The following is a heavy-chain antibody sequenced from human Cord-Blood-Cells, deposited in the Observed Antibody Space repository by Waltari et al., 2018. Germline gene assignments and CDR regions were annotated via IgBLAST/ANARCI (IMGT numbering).Heavy chain of an antibody. CDR3: AREIPYYYYGMDV. V-gene: IGHV1-2*06. CDR2: INPNSRGT. CDR1: GYTFTGYY. Sequence: QVQLVQSGAEVKKPGASVKASCKASGYTFTGYYMHWVRQAPGQGLEWMGRINPNSRGTNYAQKFQGRVTMTRDTSISTAYMELSRLRSDDTAVYYCAREIPYYYYGMDVWGQGTTVTVSS. J-gene: IGHJ6*02.